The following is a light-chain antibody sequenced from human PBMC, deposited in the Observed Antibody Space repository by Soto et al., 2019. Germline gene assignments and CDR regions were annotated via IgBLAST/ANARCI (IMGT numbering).Light chain of an antibody. CDR2: GAS. CDR1: QSVTSSY. CDR3: HQYGSSPLT. Sequence: EIVLTQSPGTLSLSPGERATLSCRASQSVTSSYLAWYQQKPGQAPRLLIYGASSRSTGIPDRFSGSGSGTDFTLTISRLEPQDCAMYYCHQYGSSPLTFGGGTQVEIK. V-gene: IGKV3-20*01. J-gene: IGKJ4*01.